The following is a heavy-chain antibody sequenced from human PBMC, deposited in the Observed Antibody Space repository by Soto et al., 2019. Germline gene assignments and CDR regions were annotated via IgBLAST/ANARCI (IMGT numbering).Heavy chain of an antibody. CDR3: AKDPAGITIFGVVIDY. Sequence: LRLSCAASGFTFSSYAMQWVRQAPGKGLEWVALMSYDGTNEYYADSVKGRFTISRDNSKNTLYLQMNSLRAEDTAVYYCAKDPAGITIFGVVIDYWGQGTLVTVSS. D-gene: IGHD3-3*01. CDR2: MSYDGTNE. V-gene: IGHV3-30*18. CDR1: GFTFSSYA. J-gene: IGHJ4*02.